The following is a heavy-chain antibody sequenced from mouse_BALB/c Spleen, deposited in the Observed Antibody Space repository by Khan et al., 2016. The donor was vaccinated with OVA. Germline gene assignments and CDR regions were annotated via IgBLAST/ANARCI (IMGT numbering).Heavy chain of an antibody. V-gene: IGHV3-2*02. CDR1: GYSITSGYG. Sequence: QLEESGPGLVKPSQSLSLTCTVTGYSITSGYGWNWIRQFPGNKLEWMGYISYSGSTNNNPSLKSRISTTRDASKNQFFLQLNSVTTEDTATYYCARTARIKYWGQGTTLTVSS. CDR2: ISYSGST. J-gene: IGHJ2*01. D-gene: IGHD1-2*01. CDR3: ARTARIKY.